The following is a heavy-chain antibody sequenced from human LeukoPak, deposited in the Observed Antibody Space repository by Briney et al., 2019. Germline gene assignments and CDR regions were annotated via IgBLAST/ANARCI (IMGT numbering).Heavy chain of an antibody. Sequence: GGSLRLSCAASGFTFSSYSMNWVRQAPGKGLEWVSSISSSSSYIYYADSVKGRFTISRDNAKNSLYLQMNSLRAEDTAVYYCARGFYSGYGVGLDYWGQGTLVTVSS. J-gene: IGHJ4*02. D-gene: IGHD5-12*01. CDR3: ARGFYSGYGVGLDY. CDR2: ISSSSSYI. CDR1: GFTFSSYS. V-gene: IGHV3-21*01.